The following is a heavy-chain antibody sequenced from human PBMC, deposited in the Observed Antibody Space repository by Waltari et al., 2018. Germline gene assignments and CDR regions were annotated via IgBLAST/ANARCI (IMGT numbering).Heavy chain of an antibody. Sequence: QVQLVESGGGVVQPGRSLRLSCAASGFTFSSYGMHWVRQAPGKGLEWVAVIWYDGSNKYYADSVNGRFTISRDNSKNTLYLQMNSLRAEDTAMYYCAKDTGYSSSWYVSWGQGTLVTVSS. D-gene: IGHD6-13*01. CDR1: GFTFSSYG. CDR3: AKDTGYSSSWYVS. CDR2: IWYDGSNK. J-gene: IGHJ5*02. V-gene: IGHV3-30*18.